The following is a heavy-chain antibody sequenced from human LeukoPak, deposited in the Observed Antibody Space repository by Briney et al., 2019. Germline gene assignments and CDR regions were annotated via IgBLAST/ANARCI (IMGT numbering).Heavy chain of an antibody. V-gene: IGHV3-43*02. CDR1: GFTFDEYG. CDR3: AKVYYYDSSGYYSALDY. D-gene: IGHD3-22*01. Sequence: GGSLRLSCAASGFTFDEYGMLWVRQAPGKGLEWVSLIRGDGRRKYYADSVKGRFTISRDNSKNSLYLQMNSLRTEDTALYYCAKVYYYDSSGYYSALDYWGQGTLVTVSS. J-gene: IGHJ4*02. CDR2: IRGDGRRK.